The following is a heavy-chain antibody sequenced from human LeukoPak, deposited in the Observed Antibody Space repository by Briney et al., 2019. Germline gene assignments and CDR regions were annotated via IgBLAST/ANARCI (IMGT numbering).Heavy chain of an antibody. Sequence: SETLSLTCTVSGGSISSYYWTWVRQPPGKGLEWIGNIYYSGSTNYNPSLKSRVTISVDTSKNQFSLKLSSVTAADTAVYYCARGNWPRDDVGYWGQGTLVTVSS. CDR3: ARGNWPRDDVGY. V-gene: IGHV4-59*08. D-gene: IGHD1-1*01. CDR1: GGSISSYY. J-gene: IGHJ4*02. CDR2: IYYSGST.